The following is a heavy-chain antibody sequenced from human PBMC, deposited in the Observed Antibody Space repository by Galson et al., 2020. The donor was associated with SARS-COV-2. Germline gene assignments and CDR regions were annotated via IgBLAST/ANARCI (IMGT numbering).Heavy chain of an antibody. J-gene: IGHJ6*02. CDR1: GFIFSNYW. CDR3: ARGITIFGGVITFGMDV. CDR2: ITSDGSST. D-gene: IGHD3-3*01. Sequence: GGSLRLSCAASGFIFSNYWMHWVRQAPGKGLVWVSRITSDGSSTTYADSVKGRFTISRDNAKNTLYLQMNSLRAEDTAVYYCARGITIFGGVITFGMDVWGQGTTVTVSS. V-gene: IGHV3-74*01.